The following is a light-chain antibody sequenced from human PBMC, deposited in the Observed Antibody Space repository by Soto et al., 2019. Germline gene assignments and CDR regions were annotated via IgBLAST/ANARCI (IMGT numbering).Light chain of an antibody. CDR1: QRVSAW. V-gene: IGKV1-5*01. J-gene: IGKJ4*01. Sequence: DIQMTQSTSTLSASVGDRVTISCRASQRVSAWLAWYQQKPGKAPKLLISDASSLKSGDPTRFSGSGYGTECTLTISSLQPEDFATYYWQQYSYYSLTFGGGTKVESK. CDR2: DAS. CDR3: QQYSYYSLT.